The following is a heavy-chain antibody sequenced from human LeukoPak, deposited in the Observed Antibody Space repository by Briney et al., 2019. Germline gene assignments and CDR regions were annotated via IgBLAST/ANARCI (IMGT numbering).Heavy chain of an antibody. CDR1: GFTFDDYA. Sequence: GESLRLSCAASGFTFDDYAMHWVRQAPGKGLEWVSGISWNSGSIGYADSVKGRFTISRDNAKNSLYLQMNSLRAEDTAVYYCARDQRWLSFAEYFQHWGQGTLVTVSS. D-gene: IGHD3-16*02. J-gene: IGHJ1*01. CDR2: ISWNSGSI. V-gene: IGHV3-9*01. CDR3: ARDQRWLSFAEYFQH.